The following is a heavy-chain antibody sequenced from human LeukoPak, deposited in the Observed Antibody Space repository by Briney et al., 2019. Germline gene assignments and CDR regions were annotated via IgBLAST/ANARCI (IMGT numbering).Heavy chain of an antibody. D-gene: IGHD6-19*01. CDR1: GFTFSSYE. CDR2: ISSSGTTI. CDR3: ARGGYSSGWYYHAFDI. J-gene: IGHJ3*02. V-gene: IGHV3-48*03. Sequence: GESLRLSCAASGFTFSSYEMNWVRQAPGKGLEWVSYISSSGTTIYYADSVQGRFTISRDNAKNSLYLQMNSLRAEDTAVYYCARGGYSSGWYYHAFDIWGQGTMVTVSS.